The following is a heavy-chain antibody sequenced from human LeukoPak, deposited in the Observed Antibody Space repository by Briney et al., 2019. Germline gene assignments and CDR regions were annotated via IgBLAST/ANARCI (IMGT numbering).Heavy chain of an antibody. CDR2: TYYRSKWNS. D-gene: IGHD1-26*01. CDR1: GDSVSSNSAS. V-gene: IGHV6-1*01. Sequence: SQTLSLTCALSGDSVSSNSASWNWIRQSPSRGLEWLGRTYYRSKWNSDYAVSVKSRITTNPDTSKNQFSLHLNSVTPEDTAVYYCARDPDSSYEWGPFDPWGQGTLVTVSS. CDR3: ARDPDSSYEWGPFDP. J-gene: IGHJ5*02.